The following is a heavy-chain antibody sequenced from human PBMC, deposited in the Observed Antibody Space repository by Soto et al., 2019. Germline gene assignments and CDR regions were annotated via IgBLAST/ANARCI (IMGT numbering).Heavy chain of an antibody. J-gene: IGHJ6*02. Sequence: GALRLSCAASGFTFSSYNMNWGRQAPGEGVEWGSSISSSSSYIYYADSVKGRFTISRDNAKNSLYLQMNSLRAEDTAVYYCARDYYYDSSGYYLGYYYYGMDVWGQGTTVTVSS. CDR3: ARDYYYDSSGYYLGYYYYGMDV. V-gene: IGHV3-21*01. CDR1: GFTFSSYN. D-gene: IGHD3-22*01. CDR2: ISSSSSYI.